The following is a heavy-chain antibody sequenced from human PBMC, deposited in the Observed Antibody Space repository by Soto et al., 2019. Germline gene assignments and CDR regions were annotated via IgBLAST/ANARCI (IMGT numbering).Heavy chain of an antibody. J-gene: IGHJ4*02. CDR2: ISSGSRTI. CDR1: GFSFGSYS. D-gene: IGHD5-18*01. CDR3: ARDGRPAGAMVTALDY. Sequence: EVQLVESGGGLVQPGGSLRLSCAASGFSFGSYSMNWVRQAPGKGLEWVSYISSGSRTIYYADSVKGRFTISRDNAKNSLYQQMNSLRDEDTAVYYCARDGRPAGAMVTALDYWGQGSLVTVSS. V-gene: IGHV3-48*02.